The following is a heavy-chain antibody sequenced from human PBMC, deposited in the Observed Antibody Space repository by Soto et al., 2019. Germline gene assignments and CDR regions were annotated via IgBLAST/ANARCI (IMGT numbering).Heavy chain of an antibody. CDR1: GFTFSSYW. D-gene: IGHD6-19*01. CDR2: IKQDGSEK. CDR3: ASYSSGWYFIGPRAFDI. Sequence: GGSLRLSCAASGFTFSSYWMSWVRQAPGKGLEWVANIKQDGSEKYYVDSVKGRFTISRDNAKNSLYLQMNSLRAEDTAVYYCASYSSGWYFIGPRAFDIWGQGTMVTVSS. V-gene: IGHV3-7*05. J-gene: IGHJ3*02.